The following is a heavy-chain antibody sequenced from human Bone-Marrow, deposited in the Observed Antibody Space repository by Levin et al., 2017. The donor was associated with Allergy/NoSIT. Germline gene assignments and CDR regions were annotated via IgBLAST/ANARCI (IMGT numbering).Heavy chain of an antibody. Sequence: SQTLSLTCTVYGESLSGSYWSWIRQPPGQGPEWIGEINHSGITNYNPSLKSRVTISIDTSKNQFSLKLTSVTAADTAVYYCAKGADYLAPWGQGTLVTVSS. D-gene: IGHD4-11*01. CDR3: AKGADYLAP. CDR2: INHSGIT. V-gene: IGHV4-34*01. J-gene: IGHJ5*02. CDR1: GESLSGSY.